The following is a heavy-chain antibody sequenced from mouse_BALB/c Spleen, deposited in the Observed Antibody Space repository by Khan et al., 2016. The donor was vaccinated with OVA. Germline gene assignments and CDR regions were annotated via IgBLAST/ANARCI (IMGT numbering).Heavy chain of an antibody. V-gene: IGHV5-12-2*01. Sequence: EVELVESGGDLVQTGGSLKLSCAASGFTFSSYTMSWVRQTPEKRLEWVAFISNGGSNAYYPDTVKGRFTISRDTVKNTLYLQMSSLKSEEKEMNYCERRSRTEYDDIMDHWGQGTSVTVSS. J-gene: IGHJ4*01. CDR2: ISNGGSNA. CDR1: GFTFSSYT. D-gene: IGHD1-3*01. CDR3: ERRSRTEYDDIMDH.